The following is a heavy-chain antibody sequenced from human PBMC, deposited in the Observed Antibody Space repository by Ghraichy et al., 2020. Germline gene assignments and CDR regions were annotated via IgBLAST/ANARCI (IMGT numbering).Heavy chain of an antibody. V-gene: IGHV3-21*01. CDR2: ITSSSSYI. CDR3: AREGRGGSGDYYFDY. Sequence: GGSLRLSCAASGVTFSSYSINWVRQAPGKGLEWVSSITSSSSYIYYADSVKGRFTISRDNDKNSLYLQRNSLSAEDTAVYYCAREGRGGSGDYYFDYWGQGTLVTVSS. D-gene: IGHD3-16*01. J-gene: IGHJ4*02. CDR1: GVTFSSYS.